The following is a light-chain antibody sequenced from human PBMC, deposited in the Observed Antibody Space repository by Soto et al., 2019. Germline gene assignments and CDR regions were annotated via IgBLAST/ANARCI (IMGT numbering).Light chain of an antibody. V-gene: IGLV4-69*01. Sequence: QSVLTQSPSASASLGTSVKLTCTLSSGHSRFAIAWHQLQPEKSPRYLMKLNSDGSHSKGDGIPERFSGSSSGTERYLTISSLQSEDEADYYCQTWATGIVVFGGGTKLTVL. CDR2: LNSDGSH. J-gene: IGLJ3*02. CDR1: SGHSRFA. CDR3: QTWATGIVV.